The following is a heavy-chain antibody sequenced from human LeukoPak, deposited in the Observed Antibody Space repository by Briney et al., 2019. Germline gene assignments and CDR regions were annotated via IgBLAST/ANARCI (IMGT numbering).Heavy chain of an antibody. Sequence: SETLSLTCTVSGGSISSGDYYWSWIRQHPGKGLEWIGYIYYSGSTYYNPSLKSRVTISVDTSKNQFSLKLSSVTAADTAVYYCARGDYDLNWFDPWGQGTLVTVSS. CDR3: ARGDYDLNWFDP. CDR1: GGSISSGDYY. CDR2: IYYSGST. J-gene: IGHJ5*02. D-gene: IGHD3-22*01. V-gene: IGHV4-31*03.